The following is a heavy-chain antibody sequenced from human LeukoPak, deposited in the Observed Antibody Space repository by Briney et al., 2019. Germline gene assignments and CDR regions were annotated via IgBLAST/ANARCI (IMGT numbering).Heavy chain of an antibody. CDR3: ARHMLRYFDWLSPFDY. CDR1: GFTFSSYS. CDR2: ISSSRSYI. J-gene: IGHJ4*02. D-gene: IGHD3-9*01. V-gene: IGHV3-21*04. Sequence: GGSLRLSCAASGFTFSSYSMNWVRQAPGKGLEWVSFISSSRSYIYYADSVKGRFTISRDNAKNSLYLQMNSLRAEDTAVYYCARHMLRYFDWLSPFDYWGQGALVTVSS.